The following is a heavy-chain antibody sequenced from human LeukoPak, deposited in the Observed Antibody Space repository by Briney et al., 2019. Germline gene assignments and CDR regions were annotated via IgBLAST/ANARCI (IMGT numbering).Heavy chain of an antibody. Sequence: GGSLRLSCAASGFSFNSYEMNWVRQAPGKGLEWVSSISSSSSYIYYADSVKGRFTISRDNAKNSLYLQMNSLRAEDTAVYYCARDTYDILTGYYKWAFDIWGQGTMVTVSS. D-gene: IGHD3-9*01. CDR3: ARDTYDILTGYYKWAFDI. V-gene: IGHV3-21*06. CDR2: ISSSSSYI. J-gene: IGHJ3*02. CDR1: GFSFNSYE.